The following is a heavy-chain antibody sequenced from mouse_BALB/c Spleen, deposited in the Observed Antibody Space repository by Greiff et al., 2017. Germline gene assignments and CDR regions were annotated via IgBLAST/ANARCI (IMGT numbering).Heavy chain of an antibody. J-gene: IGHJ2*01. D-gene: IGHD2-4*01. CDR3: ARGDYDLDY. CDR1: GYTFTDYW. CDR2: IDTSDSYT. Sequence: QVQLQQPGAELVMPGASVKMSCKASGYTFTDYWMHWVKQRPGQGLEWIGAIDTSDSYTSYNQKFKGKATLTVDESSSTAYMQLSSLTSEDSAVYYCARGDYDLDYWGQGTTLTVSS. V-gene: IGHV1-69*01.